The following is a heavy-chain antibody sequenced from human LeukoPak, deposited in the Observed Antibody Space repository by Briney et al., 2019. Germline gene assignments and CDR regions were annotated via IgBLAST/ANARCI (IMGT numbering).Heavy chain of an antibody. D-gene: IGHD3-22*01. V-gene: IGHV4-4*07. CDR1: GGSISSYY. Sequence: PSETLSLTCTVSGGSISSYYWSWIRQPAGKGLEWIGRIYTSGSTNYNPSLKSRVTMSVDTSKNQFSLKLSSVTAADTAVYYCARDGWFILGVITSGAFDIWDQGTMVTVSS. CDR3: ARDGWFILGVITSGAFDI. CDR2: IYTSGST. J-gene: IGHJ3*02.